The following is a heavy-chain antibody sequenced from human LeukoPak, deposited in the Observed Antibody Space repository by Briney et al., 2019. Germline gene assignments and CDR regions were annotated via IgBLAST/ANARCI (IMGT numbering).Heavy chain of an antibody. D-gene: IGHD2-2*01. J-gene: IGHJ4*02. CDR1: GFTFSSYV. V-gene: IGHV3-23*01. CDR3: AKVRVYCSSTGCYGFDY. Sequence: GGSLRLSCAASGFTFSSYVMSWVRQAPGKGLEWVSAISGSGGSTYYADSVKGRFTISRDNSKNTLYLQMNSLRAEDTAVYHCAKVRVYCSSTGCYGFDYWGQGTLVTVSS. CDR2: ISGSGGST.